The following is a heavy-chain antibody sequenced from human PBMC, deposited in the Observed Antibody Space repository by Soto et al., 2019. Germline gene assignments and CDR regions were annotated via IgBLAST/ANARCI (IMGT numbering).Heavy chain of an antibody. CDR2: ISAYNGNT. V-gene: IGHV1-18*04. CDR3: ARGRYYGSGSYPNPSGMDV. D-gene: IGHD3-10*01. J-gene: IGHJ6*02. Sequence: ASVEVSCKASGYTFTSYGISWVRQAPGEGLEWMGWISAYNGNTNYAQKLQGRVTMTTDTSTSTAYMELRSLRSDDTAVYYCARGRYYGSGSYPNPSGMDVWGQGTTVTVSS. CDR1: GYTFTSYG.